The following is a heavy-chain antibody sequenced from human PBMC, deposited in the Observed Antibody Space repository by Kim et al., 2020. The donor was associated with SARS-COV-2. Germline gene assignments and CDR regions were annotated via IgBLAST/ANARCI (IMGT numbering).Heavy chain of an antibody. V-gene: IGHV4-31*03. CDR1: GGSLSSGAYY. J-gene: IGHJ4*02. D-gene: IGHD1-1*01. Sequence: SETLSLTCNVSGGSLSSGAYYWSWHGGQPGKGLEWIGNPYYTGGTLYNPFLGSRVIISVDKTKNHFLLKLKFVTAEDTAVYYCARGYFNFDYWGQGTLVT. CDR2: PYYTGGT. CDR3: ARGYFNFDY.